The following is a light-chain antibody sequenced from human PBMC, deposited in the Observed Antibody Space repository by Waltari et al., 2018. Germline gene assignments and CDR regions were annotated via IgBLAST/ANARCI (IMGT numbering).Light chain of an antibody. Sequence: SALTPPPSASGTPGRGVTISRHGSSFNIGRNYVYWYQQLSGAAPKLLMFKHDQRPSGVPDRFSGTRSGASASLAIIGLRSEDEADYYCAVWDDVLSSWVFGGGTKLTVL. CDR1: SFNIGRNY. CDR2: KHD. CDR3: AVWDDVLSSWV. V-gene: IGLV1-47*01. J-gene: IGLJ3*02.